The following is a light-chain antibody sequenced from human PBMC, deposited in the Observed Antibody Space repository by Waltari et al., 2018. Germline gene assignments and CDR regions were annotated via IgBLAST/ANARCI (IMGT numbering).Light chain of an antibody. CDR3: QVWDTSSDHDV. CDR1: NLGSKY. Sequence: SYELTQPPSVSVSPGQMARITCGGDNLGSKYVHWYQQKPAQAPVLVIYDDSERPSGIPDRFSGSKSVNTATLTISGVEAGDEADYYCQVWDTSSDHDVFGSGTKLTVL. J-gene: IGLJ6*01. CDR2: DDS. V-gene: IGLV3-21*02.